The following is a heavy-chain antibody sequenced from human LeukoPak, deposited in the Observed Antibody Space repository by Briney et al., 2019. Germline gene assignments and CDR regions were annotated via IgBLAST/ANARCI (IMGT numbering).Heavy chain of an antibody. Sequence: GRALRLSCAASGLTFSSYGMHWVRQAPGKGLVWVSRISGDGSITAYADSVKGRFTISRDNAKNTLYLQMNSLRAEDTAVYYCARGRAGNYYNHNDYWGQGTLVTVSS. CDR2: ISGDGSIT. CDR3: ARGRAGNYYNHNDY. V-gene: IGHV3-74*01. J-gene: IGHJ4*01. CDR1: GLTFSSYG. D-gene: IGHD3-10*01.